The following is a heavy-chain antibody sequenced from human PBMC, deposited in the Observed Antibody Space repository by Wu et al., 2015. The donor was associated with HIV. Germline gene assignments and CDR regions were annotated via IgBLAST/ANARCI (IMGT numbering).Heavy chain of an antibody. V-gene: IGHV4-38-2*01. D-gene: IGHD2-15*01. CDR3: ARHLRDCSGGSCYSDAFDV. CDR1: GTSVSSDYY. Sequence: QVQLQESGPGLVKPSETLSLTCVVSGTSVSSDYYWGWIRQPPGKRLEWIGSIYHSGSTDYNPSLKSRATILVDMSKNQFSLNLSSVTAADTAIYYCARHLRDCSGGSCYSDAFDVWGQGTMVTV. J-gene: IGHJ3*01. CDR2: IYHSGST.